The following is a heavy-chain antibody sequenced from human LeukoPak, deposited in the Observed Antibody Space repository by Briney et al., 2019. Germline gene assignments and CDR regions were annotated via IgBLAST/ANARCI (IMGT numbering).Heavy chain of an antibody. CDR3: AKDPGYCSGGSCYSEWYFDL. CDR2: ITGSGGHT. V-gene: IGHV3-23*01. CDR1: GFTFSIYA. Sequence: GGSLRLSCAASGFTFSIYAMSWVRQAPGKGLEWVSAITGSGGHTYYADSVKGRFTISRDNSKNTLYLQMNSLRAEDTAVYYCAKDPGYCSGGSCYSEWYFDLWGRGTLVTVSS. J-gene: IGHJ2*01. D-gene: IGHD2-15*01.